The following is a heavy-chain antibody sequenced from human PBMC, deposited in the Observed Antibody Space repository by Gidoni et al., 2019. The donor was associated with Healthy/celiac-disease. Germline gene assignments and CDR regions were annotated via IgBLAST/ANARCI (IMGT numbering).Heavy chain of an antibody. Sequence: EVQLLESGGGLVQPGGSLSLSCAASGFTFSSYAMSWVRQAPGKGLEWVSAISGSGGSTYYADSVKGRFTISRDNSKNTLYLQMNSLRAEDTAVYYCAKDGYYYDSSDYYFDYWGQGTLVTVSS. CDR1: GFTFSSYA. V-gene: IGHV3-23*01. CDR2: ISGSGGST. D-gene: IGHD3-22*01. CDR3: AKDGYYYDSSDYYFDY. J-gene: IGHJ4*02.